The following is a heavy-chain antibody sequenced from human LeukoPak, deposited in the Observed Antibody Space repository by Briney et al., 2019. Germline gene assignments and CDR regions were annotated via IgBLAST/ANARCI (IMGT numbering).Heavy chain of an antibody. V-gene: IGHV3-23*01. CDR2: IRVSSSDT. CDR3: AKVAHGYYGAFDV. D-gene: IGHD4-17*01. Sequence: RGSLRLSCAASGFTLSSYAMCWVRPAQGKGLGWVSLIRVSSSDTFYADSVKGRFTIARDNSKSTLYLQMNSLRGEDTAIYYCAKVAHGYYGAFDVWGQGTMVTVSS. CDR1: GFTLSSYA. J-gene: IGHJ3*01.